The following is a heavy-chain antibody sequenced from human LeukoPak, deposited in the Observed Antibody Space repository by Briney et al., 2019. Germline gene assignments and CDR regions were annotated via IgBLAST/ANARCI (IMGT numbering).Heavy chain of an antibody. J-gene: IGHJ4*02. CDR3: VKEGVEYSYSYGDY. Sequence: GGSLRLSCAASGFSFNNYARYWVRQAPGKGLEWVALISYDGGDKYYAESMKGRITISRDNAENTLYLQMNNLRPDDTAFYFCVKEGVEYSYSYGDYWGQGTLVTVSS. CDR1: GFSFNNYA. V-gene: IGHV3-30*18. CDR2: ISYDGGDK. D-gene: IGHD3-16*01.